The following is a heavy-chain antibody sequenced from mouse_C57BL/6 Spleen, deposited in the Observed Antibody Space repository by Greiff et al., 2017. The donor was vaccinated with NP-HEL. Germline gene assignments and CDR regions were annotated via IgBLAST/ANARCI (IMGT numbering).Heavy chain of an antibody. Sequence: VQLQQSGPELVKPGASVKISCKASGYTFTDYYMNWVKQSHGKSLEWIGDINPNNGGTSYNQKFKGKATLTVDKSSSTAYMELRSLTSGDSGVYYCARLSYSNYEAWFACWGQGTLVTVSA. V-gene: IGHV1-26*01. D-gene: IGHD2-5*01. CDR3: ARLSYSNYEAWFAC. CDR2: INPNNGGT. J-gene: IGHJ3*01. CDR1: GYTFTDYY.